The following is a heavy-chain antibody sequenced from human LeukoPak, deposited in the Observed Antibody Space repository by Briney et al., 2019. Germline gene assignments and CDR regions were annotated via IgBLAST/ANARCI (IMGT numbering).Heavy chain of an antibody. CDR2: MNPNSGNT. D-gene: IGHD6-13*01. CDR3: ARDLAAGIFDY. Sequence: ASVKVSCKASGYPFTSSDINWVRQVPGRGLEWMGWMNPNSGNTGYAQKFQGRVTMTRNTSISTAYMDLSSLRSEDTAVYYCARDLAAGIFDYWGQGTLVTVSS. V-gene: IGHV1-8*01. J-gene: IGHJ4*02. CDR1: GYPFTSSD.